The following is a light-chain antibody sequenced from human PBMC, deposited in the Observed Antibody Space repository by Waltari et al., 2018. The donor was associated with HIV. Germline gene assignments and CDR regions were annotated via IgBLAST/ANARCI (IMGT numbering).Light chain of an antibody. CDR1: QSVSNS. V-gene: IGKV3-15*01. CDR3: QQYNNWPPT. Sequence: EIVMTQSPATLSVSPGERATLSCRASQSVSNSLAWYQQKPGQAPRLLIYGAATRATGIPARFSCSGSETEFTLTISSLQSEDFAVYYCQQYNNWPPTFGQGTKVEIK. J-gene: IGKJ1*01. CDR2: GAA.